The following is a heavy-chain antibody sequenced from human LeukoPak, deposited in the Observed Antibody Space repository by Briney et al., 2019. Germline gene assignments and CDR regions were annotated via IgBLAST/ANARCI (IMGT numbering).Heavy chain of an antibody. J-gene: IGHJ4*02. D-gene: IGHD3-16*02. V-gene: IGHV3-74*01. Sequence: GGSLRLSCAASGFTFSTYWMHWVRQAPGKGLVWVSHIKSDGSSTSYADSVKGRFTISRDNSKNTLYLQMNSLRPEDTAVYYCAKEMRREVIDYWGQGTLVTVSS. CDR2: IKSDGSST. CDR3: AKEMRREVIDY. CDR1: GFTFSTYW.